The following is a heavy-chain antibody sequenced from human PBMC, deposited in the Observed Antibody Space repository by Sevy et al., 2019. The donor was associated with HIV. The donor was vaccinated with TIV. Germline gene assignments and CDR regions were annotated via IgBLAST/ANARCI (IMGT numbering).Heavy chain of an antibody. CDR2: INQGGNQK. V-gene: IGHV3-7*01. Sequence: GGSLRLSCAASGFTFSSYWINWVRQAPGGGLEWVANINQGGNQKHYMDSVKGRFTISRDNAENAVYLQMNSLRVEDTAVYYCARGPSGAAAGRFDSWGQGTLVTVSS. J-gene: IGHJ4*02. D-gene: IGHD6-13*01. CDR1: GFTFSSYW. CDR3: ARGPSGAAAGRFDS.